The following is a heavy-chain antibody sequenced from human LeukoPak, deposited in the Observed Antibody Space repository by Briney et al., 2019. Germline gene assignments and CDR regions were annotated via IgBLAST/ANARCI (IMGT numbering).Heavy chain of an antibody. Sequence: GGSLRLSCAASGFTFSSYGMHWVRQAPGKGLEWVAVISYDGSNKYYAGSVKGRFTISRDNSKNTLYLQMNSLRAEDTAVYYCAKDPALMVYAIGGHGFDYWGQGTLVTVSS. D-gene: IGHD2-8*01. CDR1: GFTFSSYG. J-gene: IGHJ4*02. CDR3: AKDPALMVYAIGGHGFDY. CDR2: ISYDGSNK. V-gene: IGHV3-30*18.